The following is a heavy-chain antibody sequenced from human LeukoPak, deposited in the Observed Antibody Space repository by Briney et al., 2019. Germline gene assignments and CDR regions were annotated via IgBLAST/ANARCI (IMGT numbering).Heavy chain of an antibody. CDR3: ARRLYIVRGAFDI. D-gene: IGHD2/OR15-2a*01. CDR1: GFTFSSYS. Sequence: PGGSLRLSCAASGFTFSSYSMNWVRQAPGKGLEWVSSISSSSSYIYYADSVKGRFTISRDNAKNSLYLQMNSLRAEDTAVYYCARRLYIVRGAFDIWGQGTMVTVSS. V-gene: IGHV3-21*01. CDR2: ISSSSSYI. J-gene: IGHJ3*02.